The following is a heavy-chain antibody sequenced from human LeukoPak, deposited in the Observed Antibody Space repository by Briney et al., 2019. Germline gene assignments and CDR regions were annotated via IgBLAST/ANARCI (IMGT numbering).Heavy chain of an antibody. V-gene: IGHV3-9*01. D-gene: IGHD3-10*01. Sequence: GGSLRLSCAASGFTFDDYAMHWVRQAPGKGLEWGSGITWKSDKIDYADSVKGRFTISRDNAKNSLYLQMNSLRAEDTALYYCVKDVEAYYGSGSYVDHWGQGTLVTVSS. J-gene: IGHJ4*02. CDR2: ITWKSDKI. CDR3: VKDVEAYYGSGSYVDH. CDR1: GFTFDDYA.